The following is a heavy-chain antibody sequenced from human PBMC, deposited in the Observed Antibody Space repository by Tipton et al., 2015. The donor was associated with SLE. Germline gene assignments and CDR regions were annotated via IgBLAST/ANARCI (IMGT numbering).Heavy chain of an antibody. CDR3: ARRSYGFDY. CDR2: IYYSGST. V-gene: IGHV4-39*01. CDR1: GGSISSSSYY. Sequence: PGLVKPSETLSLNCIVSGGSISSSSYYWGWIRQPPGKGLEWIGSIYYSGSTYYNPSLKSRVTISVDTSKNQFSLKLSSVTAADTAVYYCARRSYGFDYWGQGTLVTVSS. D-gene: IGHD5-18*01. J-gene: IGHJ4*02.